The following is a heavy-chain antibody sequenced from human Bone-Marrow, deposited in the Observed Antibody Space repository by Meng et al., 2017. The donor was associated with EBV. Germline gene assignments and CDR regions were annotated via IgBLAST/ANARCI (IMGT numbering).Heavy chain of an antibody. CDR2: INWNGDST. J-gene: IGHJ4*02. Sequence: EVQLVESGGGLVQPGXSLRLSCAASGFTFSSYAMSWVRQAPGKGLEWVSGINWNGDSTDHADSVKGRFTISRDNAKNSVHLQMSSLRVEDTAFYHCARSGDEILAGYYDYWGQGTLVTVSS. CDR3: ARSGDEILAGYYDY. CDR1: GFTFSSYA. D-gene: IGHD3-9*01. V-gene: IGHV3-20*01.